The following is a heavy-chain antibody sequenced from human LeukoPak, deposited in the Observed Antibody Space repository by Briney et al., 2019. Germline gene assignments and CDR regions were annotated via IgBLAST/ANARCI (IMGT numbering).Heavy chain of an antibody. CDR3: TTEEWLRGFDP. Sequence: PGGSLRLSCAASGFTFSNAWMSWVRQAPGKGLEWVGRIKSKTDGGTTDYAAPVKGRFTISRGDSKNTLYLQMNSLKTEDTAVYYCTTEEWLRGFDPWGQGTLVTVSS. CDR2: IKSKTDGGTT. CDR1: GFTFSNAW. D-gene: IGHD5-12*01. V-gene: IGHV3-15*01. J-gene: IGHJ5*02.